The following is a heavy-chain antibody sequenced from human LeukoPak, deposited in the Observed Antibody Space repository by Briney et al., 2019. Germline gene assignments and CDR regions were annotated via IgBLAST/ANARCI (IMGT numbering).Heavy chain of an antibody. CDR1: GGSISSSSYY. J-gene: IGHJ4*02. D-gene: IGHD3-10*01. CDR3: ARLYYGSGSYYPLNFDF. V-gene: IGHV4-39*01. CDR2: IYYSGSA. Sequence: PSETLSLTCTVSGGSISSSSYYWGWIRQPPGKGLEWIGSIYYSGSAYYNPSLKSRVTISVDTSKNQFSLKLSSVTAADTAVYYCARLYYGSGSYYPLNFDFWGQGTLVTVSS.